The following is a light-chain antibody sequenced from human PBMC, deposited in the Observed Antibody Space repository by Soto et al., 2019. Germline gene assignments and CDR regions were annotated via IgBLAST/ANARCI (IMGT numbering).Light chain of an antibody. Sequence: QSALTQPASVSGSPGQSITISCTGTSSDVGGYNYVSWYQQHPGKAPKLLIYDVSNRPSGVSTRFSGSKSANTASLTISGLQAEDEADYYCSSYTSSITYVFGTGTKLTVL. J-gene: IGLJ1*01. CDR2: DVS. CDR1: SSDVGGYNY. V-gene: IGLV2-14*01. CDR3: SSYTSSITYV.